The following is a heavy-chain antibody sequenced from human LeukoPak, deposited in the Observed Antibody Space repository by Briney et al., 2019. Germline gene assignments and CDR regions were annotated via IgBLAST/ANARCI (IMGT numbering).Heavy chain of an antibody. CDR1: GFTFSSYE. CDR2: ISSSGSTI. Sequence: GGSLRLSCAASGFTFSSYEMNWVRQAPGKGLEWVSYISSSGSTIYYADSVKGRFTIPRDNAKNSLYLQMNSLRAEDTAVYYCARDSSSWSFDYWGQGTLVTVSS. V-gene: IGHV3-48*03. D-gene: IGHD6-13*01. J-gene: IGHJ4*02. CDR3: ARDSSSWSFDY.